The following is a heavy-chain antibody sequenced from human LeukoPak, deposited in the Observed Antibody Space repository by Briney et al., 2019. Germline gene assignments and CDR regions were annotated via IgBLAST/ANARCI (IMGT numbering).Heavy chain of an antibody. J-gene: IGHJ4*02. CDR2: ISFDGSRR. CDR3: AKEGTDYGDYPYFFDY. V-gene: IGHV3-30*18. Sequence: GGSLRLSCAASGFTFSDSGMHWVRQAPGKGLEWVAIISFDGSRRFYADSVRGRFTVSRDNSKNTLFLQMDSLSADDTGVYYCAKEGTDYGDYPYFFDYWAREPWSPSPQ. D-gene: IGHD4-17*01. CDR1: GFTFSDSG.